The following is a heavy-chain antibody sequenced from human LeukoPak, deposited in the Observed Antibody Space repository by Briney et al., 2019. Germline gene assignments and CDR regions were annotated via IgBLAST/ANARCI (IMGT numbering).Heavy chain of an antibody. CDR2: INHSGST. CDR3: ARAVRFLEWLSNDAFDI. Sequence: PSETLSLTCAVYGGSFSVYYWSWIRQPPGKGLEWIGEINHSGSTNYNPSLKSRVTISVDTSKNQFSLKLSSVTAADTAVYYCARAVRFLEWLSNDAFDIWGQGTMVTVSS. V-gene: IGHV4-34*01. D-gene: IGHD3-3*01. CDR1: GGSFSVYY. J-gene: IGHJ3*02.